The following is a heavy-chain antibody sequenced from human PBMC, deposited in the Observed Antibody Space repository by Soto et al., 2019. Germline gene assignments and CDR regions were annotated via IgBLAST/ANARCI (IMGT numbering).Heavy chain of an antibody. CDR3: ARVIETAVHWFDP. J-gene: IGHJ5*02. D-gene: IGHD6-13*01. CDR2: IYHSGST. Sequence: QVQLQESGPGLVKPSGTLSLTCAVSGGSISSSNWWSWVRQPPGKGLEWIGEIYHSGSTNYNPSRTSRVPISVDKSKNQLAMKMNSVTAEDTAVYYGARVIETAVHWFDPWGQGTLVTVSS. V-gene: IGHV4-4*02. CDR1: GGSISSSNW.